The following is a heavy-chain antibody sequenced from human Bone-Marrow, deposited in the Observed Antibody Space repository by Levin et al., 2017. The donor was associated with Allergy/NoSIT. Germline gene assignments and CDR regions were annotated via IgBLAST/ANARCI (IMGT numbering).Heavy chain of an antibody. CDR1: GGSISTYY. D-gene: IGHD4-17*01. CDR3: ARGEYDSGDYVCFRH. V-gene: IGHV4-59*01. Sequence: SQTLSLTCTVSGGSISTYYWSWIRQPPGKGLEWIGYIYYSGDTNYNPSLKSRVTMTVDTSKKQFSLKLSSVTPADTAMYYCARGEYDSGDYVCFRHWGQGTLVTVSS. CDR2: IYYSGDT. J-gene: IGHJ1*01.